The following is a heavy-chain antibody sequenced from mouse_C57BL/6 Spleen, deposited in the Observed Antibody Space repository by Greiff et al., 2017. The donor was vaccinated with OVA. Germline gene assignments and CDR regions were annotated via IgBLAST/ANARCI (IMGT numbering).Heavy chain of an antibody. CDR1: GYTFTSYW. CDR2: IYPGSGST. J-gene: IGHJ4*01. D-gene: IGHD4-1*01. V-gene: IGHV1-55*01. CDR3: AREEGYWARAMDY. Sequence: VQLQQPGAELVKPGASVKMSCKASGYTFTSYWITWVKQRPGQGLEWIGDIYPGSGSTNYNEKFKSKATLTVDTSSSTAYMQLSSLTSEDSAVYYCAREEGYWARAMDYWGQGTSVTVSS.